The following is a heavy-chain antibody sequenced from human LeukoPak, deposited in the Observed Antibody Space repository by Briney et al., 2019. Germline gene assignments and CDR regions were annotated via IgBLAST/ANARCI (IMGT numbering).Heavy chain of an antibody. CDR2: MNPNSGNT. Sequence: GASVKVSCKASGYTCTSYDINWVRQATGQGLEWMVWMNPNSGNTGYAQKFQCRVTRTRNTSISTAYMLLSSLRSEHTAVYYCARAPNLGGGFQLDYWGQGTLVTVSS. CDR3: ARAPNLGGGFQLDY. D-gene: IGHD3-16*01. CDR1: GYTCTSYD. J-gene: IGHJ4*02. V-gene: IGHV1-8*01.